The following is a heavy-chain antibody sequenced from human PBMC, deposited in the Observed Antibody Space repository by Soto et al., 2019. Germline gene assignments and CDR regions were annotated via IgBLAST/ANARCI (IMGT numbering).Heavy chain of an antibody. Sequence: QVHLIQSGTEVKKPGASVKVSCEVSGHTLNALSIHWVRQAPGKGLEWMGGFNPEEEETIYAQNFQGRVTMTEDTTAETGYMELSSLRPDDTAIYYCTVVGGYNYGNDAFDVWGQGTVVTVSS. D-gene: IGHD5-18*01. V-gene: IGHV1-24*01. CDR2: FNPEEEET. CDR3: TVVGGYNYGNDAFDV. J-gene: IGHJ3*01. CDR1: GHTLNALS.